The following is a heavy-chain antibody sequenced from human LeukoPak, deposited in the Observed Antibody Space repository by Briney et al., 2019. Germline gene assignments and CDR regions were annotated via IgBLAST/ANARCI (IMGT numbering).Heavy chain of an antibody. Sequence: PGGSLRLSCAASGFTFTSKCTHGVRQAPRKGLLWVSRINEDGSTTNYADSVKGRSTIFRDNAKNTLYLQMNSLRAEDTAVYYCVRDLGGRSGHWGQGTLVTVSS. J-gene: IGHJ4*02. V-gene: IGHV3-74*01. CDR3: VRDLGGRSGH. D-gene: IGHD1-26*01. CDR2: INEDGSTT. CDR1: GFTFTSKC.